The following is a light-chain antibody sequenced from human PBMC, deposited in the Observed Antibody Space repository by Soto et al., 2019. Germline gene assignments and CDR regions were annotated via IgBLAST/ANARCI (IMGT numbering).Light chain of an antibody. CDR2: DTS. V-gene: IGKV3-15*01. Sequence: EIVMTQSPATLSVSPGERATLSCRASQSVGSKLAWYQQKPGQAPRLLIYDTSTRATGVPARFSGSASGTEFTLTISSLQSEDFAVYYCQQYNNWPRDTFGQGTNLEIK. J-gene: IGKJ2*01. CDR1: QSVGSK. CDR3: QQYNNWPRDT.